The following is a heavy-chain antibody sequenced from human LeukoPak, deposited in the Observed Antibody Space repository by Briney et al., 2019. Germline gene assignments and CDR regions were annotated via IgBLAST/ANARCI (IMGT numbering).Heavy chain of an antibody. Sequence: ASVQVSCKASGYTFTGYYMHWVRQAPGQGLEWMGWINPNSGGTNYAQNSQGRVTMTRTTSISKAYMELTRLRTGETAVYYGARRGRDVASGYDYWGQGTLVTVSS. CDR3: ARRGRDVASGYDY. D-gene: IGHD3-3*01. CDR1: GYTFTGYY. V-gene: IGHV1-2*02. J-gene: IGHJ4*02. CDR2: INPNSGGT.